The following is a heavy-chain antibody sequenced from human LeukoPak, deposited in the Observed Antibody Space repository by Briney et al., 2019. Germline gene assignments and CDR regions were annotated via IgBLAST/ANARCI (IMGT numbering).Heavy chain of an antibody. V-gene: IGHV3-23*01. CDR1: GFTFSSYA. J-gene: IGHJ4*02. CDR2: ISGSGGST. CDR3: AKDLQPLEWLSPYFDY. Sequence: PGGSLRLSCAASGFTFSSYAMSWVRQAPGKGLEWVSAISGSGGSTYYADSVKGRFTISGDNSKNTLYLQMNSLRAEDTAVYYCAKDLQPLEWLSPYFDYWGQGTLVTVSS. D-gene: IGHD3-3*01.